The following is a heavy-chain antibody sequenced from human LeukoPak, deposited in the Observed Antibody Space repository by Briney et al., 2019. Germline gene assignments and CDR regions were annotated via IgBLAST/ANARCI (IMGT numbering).Heavy chain of an antibody. D-gene: IGHD3-3*01. Sequence: GASVKVSCKASGYTFTSYGISWVRQAPGQGLEWMGWISAYNGNTNYAQKLQGRVNMTTDTSTSTAYMELRSLRSDDTAVYYCARTPLEWLLYYYYYYMDVWGKGTTVTVSS. J-gene: IGHJ6*03. V-gene: IGHV1-18*01. CDR2: ISAYNGNT. CDR3: ARTPLEWLLYYYYYYMDV. CDR1: GYTFTSYG.